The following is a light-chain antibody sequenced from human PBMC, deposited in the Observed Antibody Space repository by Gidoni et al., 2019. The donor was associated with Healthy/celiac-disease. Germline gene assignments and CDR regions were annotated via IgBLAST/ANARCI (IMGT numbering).Light chain of an antibody. CDR1: SSDVGGYNY. CDR2: DVS. J-gene: IGLJ1*01. Sequence: QSALTQPRSVSGSPGQPVTIACTGTSSDVGGYNYVSWYQQHPGKAPKLMIYDVSKWPSGVPDRFSGSKSGSTASLTISGLQAEDEADYYCCSYAGSYTYVFGTGTKVTVL. V-gene: IGLV2-11*01. CDR3: CSYAGSYTYV.